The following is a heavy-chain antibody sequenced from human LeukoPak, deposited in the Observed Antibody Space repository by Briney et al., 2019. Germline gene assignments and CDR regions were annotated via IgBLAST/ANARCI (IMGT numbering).Heavy chain of an antibody. Sequence: PSETLSLTCTVSGGPISSYYWSWIRQPPGKGLEWIGYIYYSGSTNYNPSLKSRVTISVDTSKNQFSLKLSSVTAADTAVYYCARDLYVGSGWYYFDYWGQGTLVTVSS. CDR2: IYYSGST. D-gene: IGHD6-19*01. CDR1: GGPISSYY. CDR3: ARDLYVGSGWYYFDY. J-gene: IGHJ4*02. V-gene: IGHV4-59*01.